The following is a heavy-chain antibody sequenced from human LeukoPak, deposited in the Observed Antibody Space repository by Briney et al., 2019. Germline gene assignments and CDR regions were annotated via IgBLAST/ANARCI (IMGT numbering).Heavy chain of an antibody. CDR3: ARAELLRYRFDY. D-gene: IGHD1-26*01. CDR1: GGTFSSYA. V-gene: IGHV1-69*01. Sequence: SVKVSCKASGGTFSSYAISWVRQAPGQGLEWMGGIILIFGTANYAQKFQGRVTITADESTSTAYMELSSLRSEDTAVYYCARAELLRYRFDYWGQGTLVTVSS. CDR2: IILIFGTA. J-gene: IGHJ4*02.